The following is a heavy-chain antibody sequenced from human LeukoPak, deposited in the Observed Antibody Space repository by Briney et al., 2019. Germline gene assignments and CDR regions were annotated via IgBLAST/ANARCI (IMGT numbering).Heavy chain of an antibody. CDR3: AGLDAAMPDAFDI. D-gene: IGHD5-18*01. Sequence: GGSLRLSCAASGFTFSSYGMSWVRQAPGKGLEWVSVIGGSGGSTYYADSVTGRFTISRDNSKNTLYLQMNSLRADDTAVYYCAGLDAAMPDAFDIWGQGTTVTVSS. V-gene: IGHV3-23*01. CDR1: GFTFSSYG. CDR2: IGGSGGST. J-gene: IGHJ3*02.